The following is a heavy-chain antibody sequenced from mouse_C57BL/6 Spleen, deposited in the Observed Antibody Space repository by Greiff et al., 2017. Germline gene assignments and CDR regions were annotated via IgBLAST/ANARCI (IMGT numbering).Heavy chain of an antibody. V-gene: IGHV1-55*01. D-gene: IGHD1-1*01. CDR2: IYPGSGST. CDR3: ARDPSFITTVVGY. CDR1: GYTFTSYW. J-gene: IGHJ2*01. Sequence: VQLQQPGAELVKPGASVKMSCKASGYTFTSYWITWVKQRPGQGLEWIGDIYPGSGSTNYNEKFKSKATLTVDTSSSTADMQLSSLTSEDSAVYYCARDPSFITTVVGYWGQGTTLTVSS.